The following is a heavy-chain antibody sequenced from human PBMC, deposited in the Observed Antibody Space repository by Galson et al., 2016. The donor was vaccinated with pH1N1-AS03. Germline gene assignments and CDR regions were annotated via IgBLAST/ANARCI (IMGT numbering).Heavy chain of an antibody. CDR2: ISGSGAGI. CDR3: AAGILQQLAYYFTY. J-gene: IGHJ4*02. D-gene: IGHD6-13*01. Sequence: SLRLSCAASGFGFNIYAMSWVRQAPGKGLQWVSGISGSGAGIYYADSLKGRFSISRDNSRNTLYLQVNGLRAEDTAVYLCAAGILQQLAYYFTYWGQGTLVTVSS. CDR1: GFGFNIYA. V-gene: IGHV3-23*01.